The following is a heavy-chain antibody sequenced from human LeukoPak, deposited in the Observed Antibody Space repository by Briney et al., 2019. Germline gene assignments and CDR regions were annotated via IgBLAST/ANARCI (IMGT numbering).Heavy chain of an antibody. D-gene: IGHD2-15*01. Sequence: GGSLRLSCAASGFTFSSYSMNWVRQAPGKGLEWVSSISGSSNYIYYADSVKGRFTISRDNAKNSLYLQMNSLRAEDTAVYYCARVRGYCSGGSCYYYYYMDVWGKGTTVTVSS. V-gene: IGHV3-21*01. J-gene: IGHJ6*03. CDR2: ISGSSNYI. CDR3: ARVRGYCSGGSCYYYYYMDV. CDR1: GFTFSSYS.